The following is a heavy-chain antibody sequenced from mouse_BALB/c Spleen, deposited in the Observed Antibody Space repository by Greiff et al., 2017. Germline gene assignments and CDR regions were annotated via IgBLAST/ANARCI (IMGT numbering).Heavy chain of an antibody. CDR1: GYTFTSYW. D-gene: IGHD3-1*01. J-gene: IGHJ3*01. CDR3: ARSGGEFAY. Sequence: VQLQQPGAELVKPGAPVKLSCKASGYTFTSYWMNWVKQRPGRGLERIGRIDPSDSETHYNQKFKDKATLTVDKSSSTAYIQLSSLTSEDSAVYYCARSGGEFAYWGQGTLVTVSA. V-gene: IGHV1-69*02. CDR2: IDPSDSET.